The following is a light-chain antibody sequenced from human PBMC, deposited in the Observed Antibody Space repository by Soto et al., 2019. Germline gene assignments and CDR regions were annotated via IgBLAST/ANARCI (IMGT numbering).Light chain of an antibody. J-gene: IGKJ5*01. CDR3: QQRSNWPPIT. Sequence: EIVLTQSPATPSLSPGERATLSCRASQSVSSDLAWYQQKPGQAPRLLVYDASNRATGIPARFGGSGSGTDFTLTISSLVPEDVAGYCGQQRSNWPPITFGQGTRLEIK. CDR1: QSVSSD. V-gene: IGKV3-11*01. CDR2: DAS.